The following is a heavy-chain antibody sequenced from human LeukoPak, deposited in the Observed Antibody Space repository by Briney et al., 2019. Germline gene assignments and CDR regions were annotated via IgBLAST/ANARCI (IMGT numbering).Heavy chain of an antibody. J-gene: IGHJ4*02. CDR2: INHSGST. D-gene: IGHD4-17*01. CDR3: ARGNDYGDFDY. CDR1: GGSFSGYY. V-gene: IGHV4-34*01. Sequence: SETLSLTCAVYGGSFSGYYWSWIRQPPGEGLEWIGEINHSGSTNYNPSLKSRVTISVDTSKNQFSLKLSSVTAADTAVYYCARGNDYGDFDYWGQGTLVTVSS.